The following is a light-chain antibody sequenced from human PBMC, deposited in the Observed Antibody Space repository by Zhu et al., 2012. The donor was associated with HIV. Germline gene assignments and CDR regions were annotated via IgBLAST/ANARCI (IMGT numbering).Light chain of an antibody. V-gene: IGKV1-27*01. Sequence: DIQMTQSPSSLSASVGDRVTITCRASQGINKYLAWYQQRPGKVPKLLIHSASTLVSGVPSRFSASRSGTDFTLTISGLQPEDVATYYCQNXNTGPPTFGPRTKVDVK. CDR1: QGINKY. CDR2: SAS. CDR3: QNXNTGPPT. J-gene: IGKJ3*01.